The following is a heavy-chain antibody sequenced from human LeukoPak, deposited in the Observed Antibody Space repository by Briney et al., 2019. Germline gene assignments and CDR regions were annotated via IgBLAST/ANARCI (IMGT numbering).Heavy chain of an antibody. CDR2: IGAYNGNT. Sequence: ASVKVSCKASGYTFTSYGISWVRQAPGQGLEWMGWIGAYNGNTNYAQKLQGRVTMTTDTSTSTAYMELRSLRSDDTAVYYCARVQPGGLYFDYWGQGTLVTVSS. V-gene: IGHV1-18*01. J-gene: IGHJ4*02. CDR1: GYTFTSYG. CDR3: ARVQPGGLYFDY. D-gene: IGHD1-14*01.